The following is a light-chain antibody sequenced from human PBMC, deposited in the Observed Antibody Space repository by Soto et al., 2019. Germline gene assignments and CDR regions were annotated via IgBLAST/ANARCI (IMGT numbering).Light chain of an antibody. Sequence: EIVLTQSPGTLSLSPGERATLSCRASQSVSTLAWYQQKPGQAPRLLIYGASPRATGIPDRFSGSWSRTDFTLTISRLEPEDFAVYYCQQYGSSPPLTFGGGTKVEIK. J-gene: IGKJ4*01. CDR2: GAS. V-gene: IGKV3-20*01. CDR3: QQYGSSPPLT. CDR1: QSVST.